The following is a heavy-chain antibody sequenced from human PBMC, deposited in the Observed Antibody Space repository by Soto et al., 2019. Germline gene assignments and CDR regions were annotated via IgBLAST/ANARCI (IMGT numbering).Heavy chain of an antibody. V-gene: IGHV1-2*02. CDR1: GYTFTGYY. J-gene: IGHJ4*02. D-gene: IGHD2-21*02. Sequence: QVQLVQSGAEVKKPGASVKVSCKASGYTFTGYYMHWVRQAPGQGLEWMGWINPNSGGTNYAQKFQGRVTMTRDTSISTAYMELSRLRSDDTAVYYCARDGEIVVVTATLDYWGQGTLVTVSS. CDR3: ARDGEIVVVTATLDY. CDR2: INPNSGGT.